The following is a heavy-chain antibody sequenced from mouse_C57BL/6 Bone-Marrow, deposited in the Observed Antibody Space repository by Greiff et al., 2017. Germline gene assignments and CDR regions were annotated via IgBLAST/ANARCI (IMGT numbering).Heavy chain of an antibody. Sequence: EVKVVESGGGLVQPGGSMKLSCAASGFTFSDAWMDWVRQSPEKGLEWVAEIRNKANNHATYYAESVKGRFTISRDDSKSSVYLQMNSLRAEDTCIYYCTSYYCGSPYWYFDVWGTGTTVTVSS. CDR1: GFTFSDAW. V-gene: IGHV6-6*01. D-gene: IGHD1-1*01. J-gene: IGHJ1*03. CDR2: IRNKANNHAT. CDR3: TSYYCGSPYWYFDV.